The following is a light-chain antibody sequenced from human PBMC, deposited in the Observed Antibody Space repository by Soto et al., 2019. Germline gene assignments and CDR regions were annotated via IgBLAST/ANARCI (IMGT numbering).Light chain of an antibody. CDR1: QSVSSY. V-gene: IGKV3-11*01. Sequence: EIVLTQSPATLSLSPGERATLSCRASQSVSSYLAWYQQKPGQAPRLLIYDASNRATSIPARFSGSGSGTAFTLTISSLEPEDFAVYYCQQRSNWPWTFGQGTKVEIK. J-gene: IGKJ1*01. CDR2: DAS. CDR3: QQRSNWPWT.